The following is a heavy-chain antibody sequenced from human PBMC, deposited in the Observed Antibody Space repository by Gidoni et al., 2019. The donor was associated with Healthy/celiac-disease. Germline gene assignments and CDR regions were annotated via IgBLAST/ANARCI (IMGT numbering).Heavy chain of an antibody. CDR3: ASGSGCSGGSCYSGHFDY. V-gene: IGHV4-34*01. D-gene: IGHD2-15*01. J-gene: IGHJ4*02. CDR1: GGSFSGYY. Sequence: QVQLQQWGAGLLKPSVTLSLTYAVCGGSFSGYYWSWIRQPPGKGLEWIGEINHSGSTNYNPSLKSRVTISVDTSKNQFSLKLSSVTAADTAVYYCASGSGCSGGSCYSGHFDYWGQGTLVTVSS. CDR2: INHSGST.